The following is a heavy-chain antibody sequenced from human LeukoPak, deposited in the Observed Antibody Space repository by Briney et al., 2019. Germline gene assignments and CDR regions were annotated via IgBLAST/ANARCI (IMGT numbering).Heavy chain of an antibody. J-gene: IGHJ4*02. CDR1: GFTFRSYA. V-gene: IGHV3-23*01. D-gene: IGHD3-22*01. CDR2: ISGSGGST. CDR3: ASYDSSGYYHYFDY. Sequence: GGSLRLSCAASGFTFRSYAMSWVRQAPGKGLEWVSAISGSGGSTDYAGSVKGRFTISRDNSKNTLYMQMNSLRAEDTAVYYCASYDSSGYYHYFDYWGQGTLVTVSS.